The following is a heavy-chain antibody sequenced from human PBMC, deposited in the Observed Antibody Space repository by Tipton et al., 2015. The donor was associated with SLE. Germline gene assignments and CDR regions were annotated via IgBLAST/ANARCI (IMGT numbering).Heavy chain of an antibody. CDR2: IFYSGST. J-gene: IGHJ5*02. CDR1: GGSISRYH. V-gene: IGHV4-59*12. CDR3: ARALGAVTWFDP. Sequence: TLSLTCTVSGGSISRYHWNWIRQPPGRGLDWIGYIFYSGSTNYNPSLNSRVTISVDTSKNQFSLNLSSVSAADTAMYYCARALGAVTWFDPWGQGTLVTVSS.